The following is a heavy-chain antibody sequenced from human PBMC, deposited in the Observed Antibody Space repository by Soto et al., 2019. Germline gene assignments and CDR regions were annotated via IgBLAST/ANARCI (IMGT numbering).Heavy chain of an antibody. J-gene: IGHJ4*02. D-gene: IGHD3-22*01. V-gene: IGHV3-15*01. CDR1: GFTFSSYA. Sequence: GESLKISCAASGFTFSSYAMSWVRQAPGKGLEWVGRIKARGDGGTTEYAAPVKGRFTISRDDSKNTLYLQMNSLKSEDTAVYYCTTEDYYYDSSGYYNFDYWGQGALVTVSS. CDR2: IKARGDGGTT. CDR3: TTEDYYYDSSGYYNFDY.